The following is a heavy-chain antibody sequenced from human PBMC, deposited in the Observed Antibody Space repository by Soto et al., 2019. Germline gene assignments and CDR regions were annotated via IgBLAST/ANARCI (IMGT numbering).Heavy chain of an antibody. Sequence: QVQLQESGPGLVKPSETLSLTCTVSGGSISSYYWSWIRQPPGKGLEWIGSIYYSGSTNYSPSLTSRVTTSVDTSKTQFSLKLSSVTAADTAVYYCARTYGDYVFDYWGQGTLVTVSS. J-gene: IGHJ4*02. V-gene: IGHV4-59*01. D-gene: IGHD4-17*01. CDR2: IYYSGST. CDR1: GGSISSYY. CDR3: ARTYGDYVFDY.